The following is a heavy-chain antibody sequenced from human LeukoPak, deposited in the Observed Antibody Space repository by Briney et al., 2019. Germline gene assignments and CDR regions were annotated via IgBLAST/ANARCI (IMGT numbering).Heavy chain of an antibody. D-gene: IGHD2-2*01. J-gene: IGHJ2*01. CDR1: GYTFTSYG. CDR2: ISAYNGNT. Sequence: ASVKVSCKASGYTFTSYGISWVRQAPGQGLEWMGWISAYNGNTNYAQKLQGRVTMTTDTSTSTAYMELRSLRSDDTAVYYCARDPGFDYCSGSTCYGYFDLWGRGTLVTVSS. CDR3: ARDPGFDYCSGSTCYGYFDL. V-gene: IGHV1-18*01.